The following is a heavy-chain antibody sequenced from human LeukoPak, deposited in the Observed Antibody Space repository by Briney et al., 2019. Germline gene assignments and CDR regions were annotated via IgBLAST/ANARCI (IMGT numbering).Heavy chain of an antibody. CDR3: ARRWSGSYYNRYFDL. D-gene: IGHD1-26*01. J-gene: IGHJ2*01. CDR2: INHSGST. Sequence: SETLSLTCAVYGGSFSGYYWSWIRQPPGKGLEWIGEINHSGSTNYNPSLKSRVTISVDTSKNQFSLKRSSVTAADTAVYCCARRWSGSYYNRYFDLWGRGTLVTVSS. V-gene: IGHV4-34*01. CDR1: GGSFSGYY.